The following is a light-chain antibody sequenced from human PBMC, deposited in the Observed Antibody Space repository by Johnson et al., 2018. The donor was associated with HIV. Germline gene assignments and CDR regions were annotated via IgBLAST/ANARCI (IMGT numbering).Light chain of an antibody. CDR1: SSTIGNND. J-gene: IGLJ1*01. V-gene: IGLV1-51*02. CDR3: GTWDSSLSACYV. CDR2: KND. Sequence: QSVLTQPPSVSAAPGQKVTISCSGSSSTIGNNDVSWYQLLPGTAPKLLIYKNDQRPSGIPDRFSGSKSGTSATLGITGLQTGDEADYYCGTWDSSLSACYVFGTGTKVSV.